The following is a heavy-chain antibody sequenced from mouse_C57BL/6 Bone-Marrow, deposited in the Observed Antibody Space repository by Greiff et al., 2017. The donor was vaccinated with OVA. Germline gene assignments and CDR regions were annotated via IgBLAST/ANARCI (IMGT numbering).Heavy chain of an antibody. Sequence: VQLKESGGDLVKPGGSLKLSCAASGFTFSSYGMSWVRQTPDKRLEWVATISSGGSYTYYPDSVKGRFTISRDNAKNTLYLQMSSLKSEDTAMYYCARHPLYFEGFAYWGQGTLVTVSA. V-gene: IGHV5-6*01. CDR3: ARHPLYFEGFAY. J-gene: IGHJ3*01. D-gene: IGHD2-1*01. CDR2: ISSGGSYT. CDR1: GFTFSSYG.